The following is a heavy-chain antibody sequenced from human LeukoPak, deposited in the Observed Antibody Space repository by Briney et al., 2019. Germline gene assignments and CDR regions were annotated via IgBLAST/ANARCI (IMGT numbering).Heavy chain of an antibody. Sequence: GGSLRLSCAASGFTFSSYAMHWVRQAPGKGLEWVAVLSYDGSNKYYADSVKGRFTISRDNSKNTLYLQMNSLRAEDTALYYCAKGYSSGWNAFDIWGQGTMVTVSS. J-gene: IGHJ3*02. CDR2: LSYDGSNK. D-gene: IGHD6-19*01. CDR3: AKGYSSGWNAFDI. V-gene: IGHV3-30-3*01. CDR1: GFTFSSYA.